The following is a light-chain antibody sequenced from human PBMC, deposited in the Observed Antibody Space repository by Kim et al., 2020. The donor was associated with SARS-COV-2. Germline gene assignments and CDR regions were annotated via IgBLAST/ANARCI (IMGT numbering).Light chain of an antibody. CDR1: QSVNSRY. J-gene: IGKJ2*01. V-gene: IGKV3-20*01. CDR2: GAS. CDR3: QQYGTLPYT. Sequence: EIVLTQSPGTLSLSPGERATLSCRASQSVNSRYLAWYQVRPGQAPRLLIFGASRWATGVPDRFSGSGSGTDFTLTISGLEPEDFAVYYCQQYGTLPYTFGQGTKLEI.